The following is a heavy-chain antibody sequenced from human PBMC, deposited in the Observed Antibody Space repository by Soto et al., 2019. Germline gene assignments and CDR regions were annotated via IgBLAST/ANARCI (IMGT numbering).Heavy chain of an antibody. CDR3: ARELLFYDSDGFSWDDAFDI. CDR2: IYQSGST. V-gene: IGHV4-30-2*01. CDR1: GGSLSSSAYS. Sequence: SETLSLTCAVSGGSLSSSAYSWSWIRQPPGKGLEWIGFIYQSGSTYYNPSLKSRVTMSLDRPKNQFSLKLSSVTATDTAVYYCARELLFYDSDGFSWDDAFDIWGQGTMVTVSS. J-gene: IGHJ3*02. D-gene: IGHD3-22*01.